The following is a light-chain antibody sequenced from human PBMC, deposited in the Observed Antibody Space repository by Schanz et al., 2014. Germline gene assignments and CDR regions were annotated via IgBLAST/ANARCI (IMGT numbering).Light chain of an antibody. CDR1: QSVSSID. Sequence: EIVLTQSPGALSLSPGDRATLSCRASQSVSSIDLAWYQQKPGQAPRLLIYAASTRATGIPATFSGSGSQTEFTLTISGLQSEDFATYYCQQLFTFGPGTKVDIK. CDR3: QQLFT. J-gene: IGKJ3*01. V-gene: IGKV3-15*01. CDR2: AAS.